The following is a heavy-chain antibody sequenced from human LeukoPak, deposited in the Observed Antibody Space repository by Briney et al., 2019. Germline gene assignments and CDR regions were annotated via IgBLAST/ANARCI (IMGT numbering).Heavy chain of an antibody. V-gene: IGHV3-23*01. CDR1: GFIFSNFA. CDR2: ISDSGGST. D-gene: IGHD3-9*01. J-gene: IGHJ4*02. CDR3: APDLRGADWSLDD. Sequence: PGGSLSLSCAASGFIFSNFAMRWVRQAPGKGLAWVSLISDSGGSTKYAGAVKGRFIISRDNTRDTLYLQMSSLRAEDTALYCCAPDLRGADWSLDDWGQGALVTVSS.